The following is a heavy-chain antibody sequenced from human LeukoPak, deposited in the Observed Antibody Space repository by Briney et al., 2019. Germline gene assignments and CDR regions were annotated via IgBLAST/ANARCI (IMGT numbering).Heavy chain of an antibody. Sequence: ASVKVSCKASGYTFTSYGIGWVRQAPGQGLEWMGWISAYNGNTNYAQKLQGRVTMTTDTSTSTAYMELRSLRSDDTAVYYCARTLGIFGVVIAPYFDYWGQGTLVTVSS. D-gene: IGHD3-3*01. J-gene: IGHJ4*02. CDR2: ISAYNGNT. CDR3: ARTLGIFGVVIAPYFDY. CDR1: GYTFTSYG. V-gene: IGHV1-18*01.